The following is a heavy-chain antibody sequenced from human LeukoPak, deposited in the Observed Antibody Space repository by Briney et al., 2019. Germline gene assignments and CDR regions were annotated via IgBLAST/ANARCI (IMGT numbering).Heavy chain of an antibody. CDR2: IIPIFGTA. CDR1: GGTSSSYA. V-gene: IGHV1-69*13. Sequence: SVKVSCKASGGTSSSYAISWVRQAPGQGLEWMGGIIPIFGTANYAQKFQGRVTITADESTSTAYMELSSLRSEDTAVYYCARGNCSSTSCYLHYYYGMDVWGQGTTVTVSS. D-gene: IGHD2-2*01. CDR3: ARGNCSSTSCYLHYYYGMDV. J-gene: IGHJ6*02.